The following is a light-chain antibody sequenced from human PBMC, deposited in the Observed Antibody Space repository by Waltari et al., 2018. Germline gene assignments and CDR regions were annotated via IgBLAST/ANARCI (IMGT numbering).Light chain of an antibody. CDR2: SNN. Sequence: QSVLTQPPSASGTPGQRVTISCSGSSSNIGSNTVNWYQQLPGTAPKLLIYSNNQRPSGVPARFSVSKSGTSASLAISGLQSEDEADYYCAAWDDSLNGPLFGGGTKLTVL. V-gene: IGLV1-44*01. CDR3: AAWDDSLNGPL. J-gene: IGLJ2*01. CDR1: SSNIGSNT.